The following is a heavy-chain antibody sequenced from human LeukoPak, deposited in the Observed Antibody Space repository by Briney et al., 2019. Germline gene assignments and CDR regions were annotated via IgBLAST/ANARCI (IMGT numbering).Heavy chain of an antibody. D-gene: IGHD3-3*01. CDR1: GGTFSSYA. CDR3: ARDHSITIFGVVNPFDY. V-gene: IGHV1-69*04. CDR2: IIPILGIA. J-gene: IGHJ4*02. Sequence: SVKVSCKASGGTFSSYAISWVRQAPGQGLEWMGRIIPILGIANYAQKFQGRVRITADKSTSTAYMELSSLRSEDTAVYYCARDHSITIFGVVNPFDYWGQGTLVTVSS.